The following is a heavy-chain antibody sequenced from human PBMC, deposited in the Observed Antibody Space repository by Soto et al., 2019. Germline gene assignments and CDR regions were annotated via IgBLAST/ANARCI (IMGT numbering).Heavy chain of an antibody. D-gene: IGHD2-2*02. CDR3: ARPKRDIVVVPAAIPVVHHWYFDL. CDR1: GGSISSSSYY. CDR2: IYYSGST. V-gene: IGHV4-39*01. Sequence: QLQLQESGPGLVKPSETLSLTCTVSGGSISSSSYYWGWIRQPPGKGLEWIGSIYYSGSTYYNPSLKSRVTISVDTSTNQFSLKLSSVTAADTAVYYCARPKRDIVVVPAAIPVVHHWYFDLWGRGPLVTVSS. J-gene: IGHJ2*01.